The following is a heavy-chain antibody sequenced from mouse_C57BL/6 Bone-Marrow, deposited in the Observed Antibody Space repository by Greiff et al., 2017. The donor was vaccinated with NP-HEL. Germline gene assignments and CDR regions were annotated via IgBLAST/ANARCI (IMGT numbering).Heavy chain of an antibody. CDR1: GYSITSGYY. J-gene: IGHJ4*01. V-gene: IGHV3-6*01. Sequence: EVHLVESGPGLVKPSQSLSLTCSVTGYSITSGYYWNWIRQFPGNKLEWMGYISYDGSNNYNPSLKNRISITRDTSKNQFFLKLNSVTTEDTATYYCARGGDYDRAMDYWGQGTSVTVSS. D-gene: IGHD2-4*01. CDR2: ISYDGSN. CDR3: ARGGDYDRAMDY.